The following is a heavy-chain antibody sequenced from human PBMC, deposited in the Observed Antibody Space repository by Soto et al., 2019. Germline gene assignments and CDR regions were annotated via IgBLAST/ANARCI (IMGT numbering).Heavy chain of an antibody. V-gene: IGHV1-69*02. J-gene: IGHJ4*02. Sequence: QVQLVQSGADVQRPGSSVRVSCKASGDTFNFYTINCVRQAPGQGLQWMGRINPILSMSNYAPRFQGRVTMTADKSTSTADMELSSLRSEDTAMYYCATSYGSGYRAFDSWGQGALVTVSS. CDR3: ATSYGSGYRAFDS. CDR1: GDTFNFYT. CDR2: INPILSMS. D-gene: IGHD3-10*01.